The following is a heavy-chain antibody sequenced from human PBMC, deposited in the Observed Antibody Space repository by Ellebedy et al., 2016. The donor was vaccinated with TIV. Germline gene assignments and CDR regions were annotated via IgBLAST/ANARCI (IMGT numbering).Heavy chain of an antibody. D-gene: IGHD3-10*01. CDR1: GYRFTAYW. CDR2: VYPGDSET. V-gene: IGHV5-51*01. Sequence: GESLKISCKASGYRFTAYWIGWVRQMPGKGLEWMGIVYPGDSETRYSPSFQGQVAISVDQSISTAYLQWSSLKASDTAIYYCARSKDGSGSHYHVAFDPWGQGTLVTVSS. CDR3: ARSKDGSGSHYHVAFDP. J-gene: IGHJ5*02.